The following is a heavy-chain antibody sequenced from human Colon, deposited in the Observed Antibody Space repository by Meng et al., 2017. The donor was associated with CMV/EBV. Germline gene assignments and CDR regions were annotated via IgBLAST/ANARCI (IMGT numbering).Heavy chain of an antibody. D-gene: IGHD6-6*01. CDR3: VRARASEYYYYYGMDV. CDR2: IGIVSGKT. J-gene: IGHJ6*02. CDR1: GFNFIDSV. Sequence: SVKVSCKASGFNFIDSVVQWVRQGRGERLEWIGWIGIVSGKTNYAPDFQERVTITRDMSASTVYMELNSLKSDDTAVYYCVRARASEYYYYYGMDVWGQGTTVTVSS. V-gene: IGHV1-58*01.